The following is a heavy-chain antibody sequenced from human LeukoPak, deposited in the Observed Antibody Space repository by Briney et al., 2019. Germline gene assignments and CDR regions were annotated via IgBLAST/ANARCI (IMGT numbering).Heavy chain of an antibody. CDR2: ISSSGSTI. Sequence: KPGGSLRLSCAASGFTFSDYYMSWIRQAPGKGLEWVSYISSSGSTIYYADSVKGRFTISRDNAKNSLYLQMNSLRAEDTAVYYCARAGFYASVNQYYYYYYMDVWGTGTTVTVSS. D-gene: IGHD2/OR15-2a*01. CDR1: GFTFSDYY. J-gene: IGHJ6*03. V-gene: IGHV3-11*01. CDR3: ARAGFYASVNQYYYYYYMDV.